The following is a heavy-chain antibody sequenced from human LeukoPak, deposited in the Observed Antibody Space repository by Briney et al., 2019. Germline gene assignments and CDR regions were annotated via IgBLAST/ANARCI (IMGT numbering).Heavy chain of an antibody. D-gene: IGHD5-24*01. Sequence: PGGSLRLSCAASGFTFSSYWMHWVRQAPGKGLVWVSRINSDGSRTSYADSVKGRFTISRDNAKNSPYLQMNSLRAEDTAVYYCATGNGDGYNYVGAFDIWGQGTMVTVSS. J-gene: IGHJ3*02. CDR1: GFTFSSYW. CDR2: INSDGSRT. CDR3: ATGNGDGYNYVGAFDI. V-gene: IGHV3-74*01.